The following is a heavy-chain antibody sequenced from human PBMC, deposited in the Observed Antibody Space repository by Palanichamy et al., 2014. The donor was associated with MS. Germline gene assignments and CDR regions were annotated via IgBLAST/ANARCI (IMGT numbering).Heavy chain of an antibody. D-gene: IGHD2-8*01. Sequence: QVQLVQSGAEVRKPGSSVKVSCKASGGTFSSYVLSWVRQAPGQGLEWMGGIIPMFGTTNYAQTFQGRVTITADEATSSAYMELSALRSEDTAVYYCARSGGHCTNGVCPYYYYYYAMDVWGQGTTVTVSS. CDR2: IIPMFGTT. CDR3: ARSGGHCTNGVCPYYYYYYAMDV. J-gene: IGHJ6*02. CDR1: GGTFSSYV. V-gene: IGHV1-69*01.